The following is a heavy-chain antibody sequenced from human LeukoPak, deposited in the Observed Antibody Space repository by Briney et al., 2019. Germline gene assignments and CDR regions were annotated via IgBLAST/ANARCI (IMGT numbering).Heavy chain of an antibody. D-gene: IGHD3-16*01. V-gene: IGHV3-49*01. CDR1: GFTFGDYT. J-gene: IGHJ4*02. CDR3: IRGGANSPFDY. Sequence: GGSLRLSCTTSGFTFGDYTMSWFRQAPGKGLEWVGFIRSKGYGGTTEDAASVKGRFTISRDGSKSIAYLQMNSLKTEDTAVYYCIRGGANSPFDYWGQGTLVTVSS. CDR2: IRSKGYGGTT.